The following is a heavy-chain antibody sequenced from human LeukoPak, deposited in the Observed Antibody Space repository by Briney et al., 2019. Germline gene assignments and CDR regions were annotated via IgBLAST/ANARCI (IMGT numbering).Heavy chain of an antibody. V-gene: IGHV4-59*01. D-gene: IGHD3-10*01. CDR1: GGPISSYY. J-gene: IGHJ6*03. CDR2: IYYSGSS. CDR3: ARDRAVRGGYYYYMDV. Sequence: PSETLSLTCTVSGGPISSYYWSWIRQPPGEGLEWIGYIYYSGSSNYNPSLKSRVTISVDTSKNQFSLKLSSVTAADTAVYYCARDRAVRGGYYYYMDVWGKGTTVTVSS.